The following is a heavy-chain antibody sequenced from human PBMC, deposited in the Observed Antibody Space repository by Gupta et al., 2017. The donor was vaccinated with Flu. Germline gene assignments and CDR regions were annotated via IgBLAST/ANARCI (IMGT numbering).Heavy chain of an antibody. Sequence: AMSWVRQAPGKGLEWVAAISGSGGSTYYADSVKGRFTISRDNSKNTLYLQMNSLRAEDTAVYYCAKLAFIVGVPAAMNFDYGGQGTLVTVSS. D-gene: IGHD2-2*01. CDR3: AKLAFIVGVPAAMNFDY. J-gene: IGHJ4*02. CDR1: A. V-gene: IGHV3-23*01. CDR2: ISGSGGST.